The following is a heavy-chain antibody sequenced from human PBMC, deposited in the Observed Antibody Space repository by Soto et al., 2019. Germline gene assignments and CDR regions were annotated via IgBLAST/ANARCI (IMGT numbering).Heavy chain of an antibody. CDR3: GRGVGVPVMDY. J-gene: IGHJ4*02. CDR1: GYNFTSYS. CDR2: VSTHYGNT. Sequence: QVQVVQSGGEVKKPGASVKVSCKPSGYNFTSYSISWVRQAPGQGLEWMGWVSTHYGNTKYSQKFEGRVSTTADTATITAYMEVRSVRSDCAAIYYGGRGVGVPVMDYGGQGTLLTVSS. D-gene: IGHD1-26*01. V-gene: IGHV1-18*04.